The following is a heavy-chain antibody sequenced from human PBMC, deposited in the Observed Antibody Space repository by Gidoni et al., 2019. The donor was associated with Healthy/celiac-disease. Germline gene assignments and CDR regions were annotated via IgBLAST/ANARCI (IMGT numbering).Heavy chain of an antibody. CDR2: ISYDGSNK. D-gene: IGHD4-4*01. J-gene: IGHJ3*02. CDR3: ARERNYVAFDI. Sequence: VISYDGSNKYYADSVKGLFPISRDNSKNTVYLKMSSLRTEYTAVYYCARERNYVAFDIWGQRTMVTVSS. V-gene: IGHV3-30*15.